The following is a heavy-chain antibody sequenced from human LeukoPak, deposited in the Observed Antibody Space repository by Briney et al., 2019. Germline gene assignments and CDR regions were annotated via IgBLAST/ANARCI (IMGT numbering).Heavy chain of an antibody. Sequence: GASVKVSCKTSGYPFSEYYIHWIRQASGQGLESMGWIDPKNGDTKYAQRSQGRLTISMDTSIDTVYMELSSLRYDDTAVYYCARLSALWGQGTLVTVSS. CDR1: GYPFSEYY. V-gene: IGHV1-2*02. J-gene: IGHJ4*02. CDR3: ARLSAL. CDR2: IDPKNGDT.